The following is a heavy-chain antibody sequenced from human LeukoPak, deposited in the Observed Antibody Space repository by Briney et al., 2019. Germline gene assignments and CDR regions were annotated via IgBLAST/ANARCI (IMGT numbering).Heavy chain of an antibody. CDR1: GFTFSSYA. J-gene: IGHJ4*02. V-gene: IGHV3-23*01. Sequence: GGSLRLSCAASGFTFSSYAMSWVRQAPGKGLEWVSAISGSGGSTYYADSVKGRFTISRDNSKNTLYLQMNSLRAEDTAVYYCAKALADIYYDSSGYYGDYFDYWGQGTLVTVSS. CDR2: ISGSGGST. D-gene: IGHD3-22*01. CDR3: AKALADIYYDSSGYYGDYFDY.